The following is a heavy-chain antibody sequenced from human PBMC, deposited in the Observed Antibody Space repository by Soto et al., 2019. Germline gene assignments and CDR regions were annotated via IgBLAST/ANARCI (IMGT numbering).Heavy chain of an antibody. D-gene: IGHD1-1*01. CDR2: ISAYNGNT. CDR1: GYTFTSYG. V-gene: IGHV1-18*01. J-gene: IGHJ4*02. CDR3: ARWGPVQLERRGVGYYFDY. Sequence: ASVKVSCKASGYTFTSYGISWVRQAPGQGLEWMGWISAYNGNTNYAQKLQGRVTMTTDTSTSTAYMELRSLRSDDTAVYYCARWGPVQLERRGVGYYFDYWGQGTLVTVSS.